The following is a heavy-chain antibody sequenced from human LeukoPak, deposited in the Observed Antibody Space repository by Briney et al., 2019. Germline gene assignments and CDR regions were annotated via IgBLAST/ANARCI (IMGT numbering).Heavy chain of an antibody. D-gene: IGHD3-9*01. V-gene: IGHV3-7*01. Sequence: GGSLRLSCAASGFTFSSYWMSWVRQAPGKGLEWVANIKQDGSEKTYVDSVKGRFTISRDSAKNSLYLQMNSLRAEDTAVYYCARDRWAILTGSENYYFYGMDVWGQGTTVTVSS. CDR2: IKQDGSEK. CDR3: ARDRWAILTGSENYYFYGMDV. J-gene: IGHJ6*02. CDR1: GFTFSSYW.